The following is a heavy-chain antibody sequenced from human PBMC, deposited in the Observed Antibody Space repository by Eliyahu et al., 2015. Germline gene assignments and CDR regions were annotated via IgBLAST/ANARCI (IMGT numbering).Heavy chain of an antibody. CDR3: ARHFSERKRPGGFLEWLFGIFAFDI. D-gene: IGHD3-3*01. J-gene: IGHJ3*02. CDR2: IYYSGST. CDR1: GGSISSSSYY. V-gene: IGHV4-39*01. Sequence: QLQLQESGPGLVKPSETLSLTCTVSGGSISSSSYYWGWIRQPPGKGLEWIGSIYYSGSTYYNPSLKSRVTISVDTSKNQFSLKLSSVTAADTAVYYCARHFSERKRPGGFLEWLFGIFAFDIWGQGTMVTVSS.